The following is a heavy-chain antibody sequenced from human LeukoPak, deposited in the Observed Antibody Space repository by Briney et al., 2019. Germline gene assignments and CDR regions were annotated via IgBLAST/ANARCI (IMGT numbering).Heavy chain of an antibody. J-gene: IGHJ5*02. CDR2: INPNSGGT. CDR3: ARGSERLPRNWFDP. CDR1: GYTFTGYY. D-gene: IGHD6-25*01. Sequence: VASVKVSCKASGYTFTGYYMHWVRQAPGQGLEWMGWINPNSGGTSYAQKFQGRVTMTRDTSISTAYMELSRLRSDDTAVYYCARGSERLPRNWFDPWGQGTLVTVSS. V-gene: IGHV1-2*02.